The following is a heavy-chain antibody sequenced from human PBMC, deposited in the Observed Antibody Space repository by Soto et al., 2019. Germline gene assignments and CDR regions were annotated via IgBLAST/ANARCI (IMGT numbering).Heavy chain of an antibody. CDR2: IKTDGSNT. CDR1: GFTFSCYS. CDR3: VRARLYNYGYWDY. J-gene: IGHJ4*02. V-gene: IGHV3-74*01. D-gene: IGHD3-22*01. Sequence: GGSLRLSCAASGFTFSCYSMHWVRQAPGKGLVWVSRIKTDGSNTYYADSVKGRFTISRDNAKNTLFLQMNSLRAEDTAVYFCVRARLYNYGYWDYWAQGTLVTVSS.